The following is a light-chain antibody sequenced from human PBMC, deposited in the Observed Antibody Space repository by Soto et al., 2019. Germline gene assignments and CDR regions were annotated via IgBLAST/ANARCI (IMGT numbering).Light chain of an antibody. Sequence: QSALTQPASVSGSPGQSITISCTGTSSDVGGYNYVSWYQQHPGKAPKLMIYEVSNRPSGVSNRFSGSKSGNTASLTISGLQAEDEAIYYCSSFTSSSTYVLFGGGTKVTVL. CDR1: SSDVGGYNY. J-gene: IGLJ2*01. CDR2: EVS. CDR3: SSFTSSSTYVL. V-gene: IGLV2-14*01.